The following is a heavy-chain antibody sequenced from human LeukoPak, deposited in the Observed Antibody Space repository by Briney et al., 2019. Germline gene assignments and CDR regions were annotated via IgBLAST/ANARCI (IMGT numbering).Heavy chain of an antibody. V-gene: IGHV1-69*05. D-gene: IGHD3-3*01. CDR2: IIPIFGTA. CDR1: GGTFSSYG. CDR3: ARAGVWLAYYFDY. J-gene: IGHJ4*02. Sequence: SVKVSCKASGGTFSSYGISRVRQAPGQGLEWMGGIIPIFGTANYAQKFQGRVTITTDESTSTAYMELSSLRSEDTAVYYCARAGVWLAYYFDYWAREPWSPSPQ.